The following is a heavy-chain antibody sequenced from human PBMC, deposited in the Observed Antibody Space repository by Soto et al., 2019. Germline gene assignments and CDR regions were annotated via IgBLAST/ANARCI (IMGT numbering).Heavy chain of an antibody. CDR1: GFIVSSNY. J-gene: IGHJ6*02. CDR2: IYSGGNT. D-gene: IGHD6-13*01. V-gene: IGHV3-66*01. Sequence: GGSLRLSCAASGFIVSSNYMSWVRQAPGKGLERVSVIYSGGNTYYADSVKGRFTISRDNSKNTLYLQMNSLRVEDTAVYFCARVIGVAAAATGYYYGMDVWGQGTTVTVSS. CDR3: ARVIGVAAAATGYYYGMDV.